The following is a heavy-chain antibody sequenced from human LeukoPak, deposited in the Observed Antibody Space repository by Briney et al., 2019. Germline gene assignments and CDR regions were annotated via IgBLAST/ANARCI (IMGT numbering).Heavy chain of an antibody. J-gene: IGHJ3*02. CDR1: GGSISTYY. Sequence: SETLSLTCTVSGGSISTYYWSWIRQPPGKGLEWIGCIYYSGSTNYNPSLKSRVTISVDTSKNQFSLELSSVTAADTAVYYCAREDSSGYYDTFDIWGQGTMVTVSS. CDR3: AREDSSGYYDTFDI. V-gene: IGHV4-59*01. CDR2: IYYSGST. D-gene: IGHD3-22*01.